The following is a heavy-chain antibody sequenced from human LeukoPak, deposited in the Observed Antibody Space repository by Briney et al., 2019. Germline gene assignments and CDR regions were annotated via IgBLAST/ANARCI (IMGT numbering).Heavy chain of an antibody. CDR3: ARQYSDILTGYHRGELYWYFDL. CDR1: GYSISSGYY. J-gene: IGHJ2*01. D-gene: IGHD3-9*01. Sequence: SETLSLTCTVSGYSISSGYYWGWIRQPPGQGLEWIGSIYHSGSTYYNPSLKSRVTISVDTSKNQFSLKLSSVTAADTAVYYCARQYSDILTGYHRGELYWYFDLWGRGTLVTVSS. V-gene: IGHV4-38-2*02. CDR2: IYHSGST.